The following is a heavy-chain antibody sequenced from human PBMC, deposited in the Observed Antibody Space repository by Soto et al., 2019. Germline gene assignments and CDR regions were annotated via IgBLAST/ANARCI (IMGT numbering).Heavy chain of an antibody. Sequence: ASVKVSCKTSGYTFTRYGITWVRQAPGQGLEWMGWISTYNGNTKYAQNLQGRVTMTTDTSTSTAYMELRSLRSDDTAVFYCARTKQLLKVLGASDIWGQGTLVTVSS. J-gene: IGHJ3*02. D-gene: IGHD3-10*01. CDR2: ISTYNGNT. CDR3: ARTKQLLKVLGASDI. CDR1: GYTFTRYG. V-gene: IGHV1-18*01.